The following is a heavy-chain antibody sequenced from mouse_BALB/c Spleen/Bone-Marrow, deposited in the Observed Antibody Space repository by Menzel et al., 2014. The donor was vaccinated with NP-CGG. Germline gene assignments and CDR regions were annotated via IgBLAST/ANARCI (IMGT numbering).Heavy chain of an antibody. CDR2: IWSDGST. V-gene: IGHV2-4*02. D-gene: IGHD1-2*01. Sequence: VQLVESGPGLVQPSQSLSITCTVSGFSLTSYGVHWVRQPPGKGLEWLGVIWSDGSTDYNAAFISRLSISKDNSKSQVFFKMNSLQADDTAIYYCARQPLRRHAMDYWGQGTSVTVSS. CDR1: GFSLTSYG. J-gene: IGHJ4*01. CDR3: ARQPLRRHAMDY.